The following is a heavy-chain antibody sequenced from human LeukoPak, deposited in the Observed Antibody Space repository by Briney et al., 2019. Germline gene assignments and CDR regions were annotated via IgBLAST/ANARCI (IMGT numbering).Heavy chain of an antibody. Sequence: ASVKVSCKASGYTFTSSDINWVRQAAGQGLEWMGWINPNSGRTGYAQKFQGRVTMTENTSISTAYMELSSLRFDDTAVYYCARGRSGLAAAGTYDYWGQGTLITVFS. CDR3: ARGRSGLAAAGTYDY. J-gene: IGHJ4*02. CDR1: GYTFTSSD. CDR2: INPNSGRT. D-gene: IGHD6-25*01. V-gene: IGHV1-8*01.